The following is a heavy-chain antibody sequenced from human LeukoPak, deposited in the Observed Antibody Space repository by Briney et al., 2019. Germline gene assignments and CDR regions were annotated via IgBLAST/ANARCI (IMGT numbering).Heavy chain of an antibody. J-gene: IGHJ2*01. CDR3: ARTWSTIFGVVTSWYFDL. CDR2: IYYSGST. D-gene: IGHD3-3*01. CDR1: GGSISSSSYY. Sequence: KPSETLSLTCTVSGGSISSSSYYWGWIRQPPGKGLEWIGSIYYSGSTYYNPSLKSRVTISVDTSKNQFSLKLSSVTAADTAVYYCARTWSTIFGVVTSWYFDLWGRGTLVTVSS. V-gene: IGHV4-39*07.